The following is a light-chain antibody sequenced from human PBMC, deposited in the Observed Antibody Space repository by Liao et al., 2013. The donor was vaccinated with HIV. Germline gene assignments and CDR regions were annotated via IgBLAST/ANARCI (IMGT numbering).Light chain of an antibody. J-gene: IGLJ3*02. CDR2: YDR. V-gene: IGLV3-21*01. CDR1: NIGWKS. Sequence: SYELTQPPSVSVAPGKTARITCGGNNIGWKSVHWYQQRPGQAPVLVIYYDRDRPSGIPERFSGSNSGNTATLTISGTQAMDEADYYCQAWDSSTAWVFGGGTKLTVL. CDR3: QAWDSSTAWV.